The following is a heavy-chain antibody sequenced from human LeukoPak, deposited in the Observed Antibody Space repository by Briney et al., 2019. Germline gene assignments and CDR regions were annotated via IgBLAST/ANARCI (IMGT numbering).Heavy chain of an antibody. Sequence: GGSLRLSCAASGFSFSSYWMHWVRQAPGKGLVWVARINSDGSTTNYAGYVKGRFTISRDNAKNTLYLQMNSLRAEDTAVYYCARRSSGSPPYYFDSWGQGTLVTVSS. V-gene: IGHV3-74*01. CDR2: INSDGSTT. CDR1: GFSFSSYW. CDR3: ARRSSGSPPYYFDS. D-gene: IGHD1-26*01. J-gene: IGHJ4*02.